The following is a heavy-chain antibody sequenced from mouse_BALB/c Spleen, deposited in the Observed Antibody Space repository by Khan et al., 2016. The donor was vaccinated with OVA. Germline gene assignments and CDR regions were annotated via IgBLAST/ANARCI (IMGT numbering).Heavy chain of an antibody. CDR3: ASSLLRYAMDY. Sequence: VQLQQPGAELVKPGASVKLSCTGSGFNIKDTYIQWVKQRPEQGLEWIGRIDPANGKTIFDPKFQGKATITAATSSNQAYLHLSSLTSEDTVVYYCASSLLRYAMDYWGQGTTVTVSS. J-gene: IGHJ4*01. V-gene: IGHV14-3*02. CDR1: GFNIKDTY. CDR2: IDPANGKT. D-gene: IGHD1-2*01.